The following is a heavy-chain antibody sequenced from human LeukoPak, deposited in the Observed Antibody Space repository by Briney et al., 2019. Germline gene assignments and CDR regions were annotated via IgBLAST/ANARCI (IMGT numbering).Heavy chain of an antibody. V-gene: IGHV1-69*13. CDR1: GGTFISYA. D-gene: IGHD6-19*01. CDR3: ARDPFGSSGWYDY. Sequence: ASVKVSCKASGGTFISYAISWVRQAPGQGLEWMGGIIPIFGTANYAQKFQGRVTITADESTSTAYMELSSLRSEDTAVYYCARDPFGSSGWYDYWGQGTLVTVSS. CDR2: IIPIFGTA. J-gene: IGHJ4*02.